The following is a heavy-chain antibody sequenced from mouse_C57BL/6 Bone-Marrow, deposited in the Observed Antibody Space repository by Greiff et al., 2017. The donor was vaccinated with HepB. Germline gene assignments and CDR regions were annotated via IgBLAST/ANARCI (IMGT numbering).Heavy chain of an antibody. J-gene: IGHJ4*01. D-gene: IGHD2-12*01. CDR2: ISSGGDYI. CDR3: TRDRPLRRWDYAMDY. CDR1: GFTFSSYA. Sequence: EVNLVESGEGLVKPGGSLKLSCAASGFTFSSYAMSWVRQTPEKRLEWVAYISSGGDYIYYADTVKGRFTISRDNARNTLYLQMSSLKSEDTAMYYCTRDRPLRRWDYAMDYWGQGTSVTVSS. V-gene: IGHV5-9-1*02.